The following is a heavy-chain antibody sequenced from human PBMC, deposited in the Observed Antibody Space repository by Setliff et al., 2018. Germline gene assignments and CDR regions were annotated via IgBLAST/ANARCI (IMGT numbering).Heavy chain of an antibody. V-gene: IGHV4-31*03. CDR2: IHHSGST. CDR3: ARGTKTMVINYWYFDV. D-gene: IGHD4-17*01. CDR1: GGSISSGGYY. J-gene: IGHJ2*01. Sequence: SETLSLTCTVSGGSISSGGYYWSWIRQHPGKGLEWIAEIHHSGSTNFHPSLKSRVAISVDPSKNQFYLNLRSVTAADTAVYFCARGTKTMVINYWYFDVWGRGTPVTVSS.